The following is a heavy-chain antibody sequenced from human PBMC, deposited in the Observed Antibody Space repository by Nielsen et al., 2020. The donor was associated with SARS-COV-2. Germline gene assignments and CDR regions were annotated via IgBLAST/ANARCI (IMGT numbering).Heavy chain of an antibody. CDR3: ARVGWPGELDD. CDR2: LWYDGIKT. V-gene: IGHV3-33*08. CDR1: GFTFSSYG. Sequence: GESLKISCAASGFTFSSYGMHWVRQAPGKGLEWVAVLWYDGIKTQYADSVKGRFTISRDNAKSSLFLQMHSLRVEDTGVYYCARVGWPGELDDWGQGTLVTVSS. D-gene: IGHD3-16*01. J-gene: IGHJ4*02.